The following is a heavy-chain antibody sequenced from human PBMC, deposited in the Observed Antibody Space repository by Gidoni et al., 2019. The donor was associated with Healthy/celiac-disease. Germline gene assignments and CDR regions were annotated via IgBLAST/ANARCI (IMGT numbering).Heavy chain of an antibody. D-gene: IGHD6-19*01. J-gene: IGHJ4*02. CDR2: ISGGGGST. CDR1: GFTFGSYA. CDR3: AKDRGGAVAGLFDY. Sequence: EVQLFQSGGGLVQPGWSLRLSCAASGFTFGSYAMSWVRQTPGKGLEWVSAISGGGGSTYYADSVKGRCTISRDNSKNTLYLQMNSLRAEDTAAYYCAKDRGGAVAGLFDYWGQGTLVTVSS. V-gene: IGHV3-23*01.